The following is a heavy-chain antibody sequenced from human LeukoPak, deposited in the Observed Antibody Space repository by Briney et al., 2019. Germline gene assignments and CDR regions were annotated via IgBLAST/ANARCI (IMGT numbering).Heavy chain of an antibody. V-gene: IGHV3-23*01. J-gene: IGHJ4*02. Sequence: GGSLRLSCAASGFTFSNYAMSWVRQAPGKGLEWVPAIDSGGGTYYADSVKGRFTISRDNSKNTLYLQLNSLRAEDTAVYYCAKGPQGDWGQGALVTVSS. CDR2: IDSGGGT. CDR1: GFTFSNYA. CDR3: AKGPQGD. D-gene: IGHD3-16*01.